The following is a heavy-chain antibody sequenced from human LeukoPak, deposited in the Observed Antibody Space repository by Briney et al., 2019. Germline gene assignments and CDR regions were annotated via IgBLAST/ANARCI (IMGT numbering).Heavy chain of an antibody. Sequence: GGSLRLSCAASGFTFSSYGMHWVRQAPGKGLGWVAFIRYDGSNKYYADSVKGRFTISRDNSKNTLYLQMNSLRAGDTAVYYCAKDTAPPKAGFDPWGQGTLVTVSS. CDR3: AKDTAPPKAGFDP. V-gene: IGHV3-30*02. D-gene: IGHD6-25*01. CDR2: IRYDGSNK. J-gene: IGHJ5*02. CDR1: GFTFSSYG.